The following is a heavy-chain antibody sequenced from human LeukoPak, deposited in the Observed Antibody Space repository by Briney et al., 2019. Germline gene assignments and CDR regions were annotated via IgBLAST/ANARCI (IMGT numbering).Heavy chain of an antibody. J-gene: IGHJ4*02. Sequence: PGGSLRLSCAASGFTFDDYAMHWVRQAPGKGLEWASGISWNSGTWNSGRIGYADSVKGRFTISRDNAKNSLYLQMNSLRAEDTALYYCAKATDGGGNVYFDYWGQGTLVTVSS. CDR3: AKATDGGGNVYFDY. V-gene: IGHV3-9*01. D-gene: IGHD4-23*01. CDR2: ISWNSGTWNSGRI. CDR1: GFTFDDYA.